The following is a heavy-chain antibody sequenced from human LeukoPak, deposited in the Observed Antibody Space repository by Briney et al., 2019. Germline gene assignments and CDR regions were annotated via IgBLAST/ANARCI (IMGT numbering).Heavy chain of an antibody. Sequence: ASVKVSCKASGYTFTSYGIGWVRQAPGQGLEWMGWLSPYNDNTNYAQKLQGRVTMTTDTSTSTAYMELRSLRSDDTDVYYCARGGSSGWRTPNDDYWGQGTLVTVSS. CDR3: ARGGSSGWRTPNDDY. CDR2: LSPYNDNT. V-gene: IGHV1-18*01. D-gene: IGHD6-19*01. CDR1: GYTFTSYG. J-gene: IGHJ4*02.